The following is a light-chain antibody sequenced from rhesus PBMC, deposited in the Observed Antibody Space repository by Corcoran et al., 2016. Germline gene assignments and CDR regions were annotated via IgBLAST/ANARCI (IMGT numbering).Light chain of an antibody. J-gene: IGKJ2*01. CDR3: LQHNSYPYG. CDR1: QGISSY. CDR2: AAS. V-gene: IGKV1-28*02. Sequence: DIQMTQSPSSLSASVGDTVTITCRASQGISSYLNWFQQKPGKAPKLLIYAASRLESGVPSRFSGSGSGTDFTLTISSLQPKSFAIYCCLQHNSYPYGFGQGTKVEIK.